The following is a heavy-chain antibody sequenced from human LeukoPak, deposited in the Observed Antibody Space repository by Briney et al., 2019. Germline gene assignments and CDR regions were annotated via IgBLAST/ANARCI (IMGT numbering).Heavy chain of an antibody. CDR2: IYPGDSDT. Sequence: GASLQISCKGSGSSFTSYWIGRGRQMPGKGLEWMGIIYPGDSDTRYSPSFQGQVTISADKSISTAYLQWSSLKASDTAMYYCARASRNYYDSSGYYAFDIWGQGTMVTVSS. V-gene: IGHV5-51*01. D-gene: IGHD3-22*01. CDR3: ARASRNYYDSSGYYAFDI. J-gene: IGHJ3*02. CDR1: GSSFTSYW.